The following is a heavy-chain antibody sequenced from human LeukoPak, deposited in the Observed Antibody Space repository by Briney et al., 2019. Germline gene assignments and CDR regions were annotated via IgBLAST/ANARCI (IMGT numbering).Heavy chain of an antibody. CDR1: GFTFSSFS. D-gene: IGHD6-19*01. CDR2: ISYDGSNK. J-gene: IGHJ5*02. Sequence: GRSLRLSCAATGFTFSSFSMHWVRQAPGKGLEWVAVISYDGSNKYYADSVKGQFAISRDNSKNTLYLQMNSLRAEDTAVYYCAKDEVTSGIAVADGDWFDPWGQGTLVTVSS. V-gene: IGHV3-30*18. CDR3: AKDEVTSGIAVADGDWFDP.